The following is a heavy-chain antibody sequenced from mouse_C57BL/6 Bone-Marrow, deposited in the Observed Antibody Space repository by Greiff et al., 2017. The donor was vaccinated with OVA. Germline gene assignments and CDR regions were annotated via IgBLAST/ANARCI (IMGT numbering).Heavy chain of an antibody. Sequence: QVQLKQSGAELARPGASVKLSCKASGYTFTSYGISWVKQRTGQGLEWIGEIYPRSGNTYYNEKFKGKATLTADKSSSTAYMELRSLTSEDSAVYFCARRRLYYGSSYDVWGTGTTVTVSS. V-gene: IGHV1-81*01. CDR3: ARRRLYYGSSYDV. CDR2: IYPRSGNT. D-gene: IGHD1-1*01. J-gene: IGHJ1*03. CDR1: GYTFTSYG.